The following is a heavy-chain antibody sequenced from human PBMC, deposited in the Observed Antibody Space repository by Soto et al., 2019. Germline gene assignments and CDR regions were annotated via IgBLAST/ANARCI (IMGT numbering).Heavy chain of an antibody. CDR1: GFTFSSYA. J-gene: IGHJ4*02. CDR2: ISGSGGST. Sequence: GGSLRLSCTASGFTFSSYAMSWVRQAPGKGLEWFSAISGSGGSTYYADSVKGRFTISRDNSKNTLYLQMNSLRAEDTAVYYCAKARLLYYYDSSGYYYPDFDYWGQGTLVTVSS. D-gene: IGHD3-22*01. CDR3: AKARLLYYYDSSGYYYPDFDY. V-gene: IGHV3-23*01.